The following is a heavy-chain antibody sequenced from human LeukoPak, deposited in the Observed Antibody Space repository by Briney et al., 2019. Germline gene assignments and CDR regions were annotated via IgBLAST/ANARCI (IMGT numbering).Heavy chain of an antibody. Sequence: SETLSLTCTVSGGSISSDSYFWGWIRQPPGKGLEWIGSMDYSGTTYYNPSLKSRLTMSVHTSKNQFSLKLSSVTAADTSVYYCAIYVGMETIVDHWGQGTLVTVSA. J-gene: IGHJ4*02. V-gene: IGHV4-39*01. CDR1: GGSISSDSYF. D-gene: IGHD5-24*01. CDR2: MDYSGTT. CDR3: AIYVGMETIVDH.